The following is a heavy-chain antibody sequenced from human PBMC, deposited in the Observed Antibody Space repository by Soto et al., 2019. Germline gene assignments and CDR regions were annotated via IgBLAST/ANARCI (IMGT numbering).Heavy chain of an antibody. Sequence: EVQLVESGGGLVQPGGSLRLSCEASGFTFNSYWMHWVRQAPGKGLVWVSRINTDGTRTSYADSVKGRFTISRDNAKNTLYVQMHSPRAADTAVYYCVRDLIPSGSSYLAYWGQGNLVTVSS. CDR3: VRDLIPSGSSYLAY. CDR2: INTDGTRT. D-gene: IGHD2-21*01. J-gene: IGHJ4*02. CDR1: GFTFNSYW. V-gene: IGHV3-74*01.